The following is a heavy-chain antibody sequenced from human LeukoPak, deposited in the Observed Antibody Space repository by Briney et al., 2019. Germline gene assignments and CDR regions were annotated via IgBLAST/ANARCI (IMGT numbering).Heavy chain of an antibody. J-gene: IGHJ4*02. CDR1: GFTFRNNW. D-gene: IGHD6-19*01. CDR2: IRPDASDT. CDR3: VRGTIGWKGSDY. Sequence: GGSLRLSCAASGFTFRNNWMNWIRQTPGKGLEWVANIRPDASDTGYADSVRGRFTISRDNAKNALYLHMNTLRADDTAIYYCVRGTIGWKGSDYWGQGTLVTVSS. V-gene: IGHV3-7*01.